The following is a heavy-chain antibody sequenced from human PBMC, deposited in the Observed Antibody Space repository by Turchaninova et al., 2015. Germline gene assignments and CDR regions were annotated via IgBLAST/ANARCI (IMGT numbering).Heavy chain of an antibody. Sequence: VQLVESGGGLVKPGGSLRLSCAASGCTFSSYSMNWVRQAPGKGLEWGSSISSSISYMYYADAAQGRFTSSGDNAKNSLYLQMNSLRAEDTAVYYCAREIAVAGFDYWGQGTLVTVSS. V-gene: IGHV3-21*01. CDR1: GCTFSSYS. CDR3: AREIAVAGFDY. D-gene: IGHD6-19*01. CDR2: ISSSISYM. J-gene: IGHJ4*02.